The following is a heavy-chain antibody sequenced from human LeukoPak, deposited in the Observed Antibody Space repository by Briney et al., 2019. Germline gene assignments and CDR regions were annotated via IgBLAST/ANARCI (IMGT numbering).Heavy chain of an antibody. Sequence: GRSLRLSCAVSGFTFSTCAMSWVRQAPGKGLEWVSDVSGSDDSTHYADSVRGRFTISRANSKNTLYLQMNSLRAEDTAVYYCAKGHSALVAISAYHFFEYWGQGTLVTVSS. V-gene: IGHV3-23*01. D-gene: IGHD5-12*01. CDR3: AKGHSALVAISAYHFFEY. J-gene: IGHJ4*02. CDR1: GFTFSTCA. CDR2: VSGSDDST.